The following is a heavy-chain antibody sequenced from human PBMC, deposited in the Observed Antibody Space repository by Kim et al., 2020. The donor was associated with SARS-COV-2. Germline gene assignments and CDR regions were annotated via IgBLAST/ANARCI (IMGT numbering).Heavy chain of an antibody. CDR1: GYTFTGYY. J-gene: IGHJ6*02. CDR3: ARGSLSGDYVNYYYGMDV. D-gene: IGHD4-17*01. Sequence: ASVKVSCKASGYTFTGYYMHWVRQAPGQGLEWMGRINPNSGGTNYAQKFQGRVTMTRDTSISTAYMELSRLRSDDTVVYYCARGSLSGDYVNYYYGMDVWGQGTTVTVSS. CDR2: INPNSGGT. V-gene: IGHV1-2*05.